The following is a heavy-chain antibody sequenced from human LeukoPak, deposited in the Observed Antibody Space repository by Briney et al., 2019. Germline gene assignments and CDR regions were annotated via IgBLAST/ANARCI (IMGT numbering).Heavy chain of an antibody. CDR3: ARDSRGTTFDY. CDR1: GFTFSNYW. Sequence: GGSLRLSCAASGFTFSNYWMSWVRQAPGKGLEWVANIKQDGSEKNYVDSVKGRFTISRDNAKNSLYLQMNSLRPEDTAVYYCARDSRGTTFDYWGQGTLVTVSS. CDR2: IKQDGSEK. J-gene: IGHJ4*02. V-gene: IGHV3-7*01. D-gene: IGHD3-16*01.